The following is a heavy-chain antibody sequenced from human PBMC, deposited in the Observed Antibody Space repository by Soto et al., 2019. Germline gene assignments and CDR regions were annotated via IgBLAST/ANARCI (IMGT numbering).Heavy chain of an antibody. Sequence: PGGSLRHSCAASGFTFINYAMTWVRQAPGEGLEWVSTISGNGANTHYADSVKGRFSISRDNSKNTLYIQMNSLRAEDTAVYYCSKDYGSSRYFFDYWGQGALVTVSS. D-gene: IGHD6-19*01. CDR3: SKDYGSSRYFFDY. CDR1: GFTFINYA. J-gene: IGHJ4*02. V-gene: IGHV3-23*01. CDR2: ISGNGANT.